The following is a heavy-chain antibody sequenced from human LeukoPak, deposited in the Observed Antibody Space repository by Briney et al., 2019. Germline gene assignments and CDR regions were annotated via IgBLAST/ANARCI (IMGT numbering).Heavy chain of an antibody. CDR3: LIPVLRNAFDI. V-gene: IGHV3-23*01. CDR2: ISGSGGST. D-gene: IGHD4/OR15-4a*01. CDR1: GFTFSSYS. J-gene: IGHJ3*02. Sequence: GGSLRLSCAASGFTFSSYSMNWVRQAPGKGLEWVSAISGSGGSTYYADSVKGRFTISRDNSKNTLYLQMNSLRAEDTAVYYCLIPVLRNAFDIWGQGTMVTVSS.